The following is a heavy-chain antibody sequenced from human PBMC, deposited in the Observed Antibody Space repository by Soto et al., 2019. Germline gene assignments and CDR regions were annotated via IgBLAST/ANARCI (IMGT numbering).Heavy chain of an antibody. J-gene: IGHJ3*01. Sequence: EVQLLESGGGLVRPGGSLRLSCAASGFTFSNDAMNWVRQAPGKGLEWVSVISGSGGSAYNADSVQGRFTISRDNSKNRLYRQMNSLRAEDTAIYYCVGEGSGWYSPGSFDFWGRGTMVTVSS. CDR2: ISGSGGSA. CDR1: GFTFSNDA. D-gene: IGHD6-19*01. V-gene: IGHV3-23*01. CDR3: VGEGSGWYSPGSFDF.